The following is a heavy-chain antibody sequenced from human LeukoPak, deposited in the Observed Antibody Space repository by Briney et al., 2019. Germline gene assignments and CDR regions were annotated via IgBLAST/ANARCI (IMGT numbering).Heavy chain of an antibody. CDR3: AKEPREYCSRTSCPNWIDA. Sequence: PGGSLRLSCAASGFTFSSYAMSWVRQAPGKGLEWVSAISASGLTTYYADSVKGRFSTSRDNSKNTLYLQMSSLRADDTAVYYCAKEPREYCSRTSCPNWIDAWGQGTLVTVSS. CDR2: ISASGLTT. D-gene: IGHD2-2*01. CDR1: GFTFSSYA. V-gene: IGHV3-23*01. J-gene: IGHJ5*02.